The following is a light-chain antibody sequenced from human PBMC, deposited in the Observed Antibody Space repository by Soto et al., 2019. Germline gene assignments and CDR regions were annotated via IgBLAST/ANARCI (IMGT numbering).Light chain of an antibody. CDR2: EVN. Sequence: QSALTQPASVSGSPGQSITISCTGTSSDVGSYNLVSWYQQHPGKAPKLMIYEVNKRPSGVSNRFSGSKSGNTASLTISGLQAEHEADYYCCSYAGSSTYVFGTGTKLTVL. V-gene: IGLV2-23*02. CDR1: SSDVGSYNL. J-gene: IGLJ1*01. CDR3: CSYAGSSTYV.